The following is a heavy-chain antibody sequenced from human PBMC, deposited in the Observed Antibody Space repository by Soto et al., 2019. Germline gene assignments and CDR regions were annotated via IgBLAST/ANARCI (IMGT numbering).Heavy chain of an antibody. V-gene: IGHV3-7*01. J-gene: IGHJ2*01. CDR3: ARRGGSSGWYGGWWYFDL. CDR1: GFTFSSYW. D-gene: IGHD6-19*01. Sequence: EVQLVESGGGLVQPGGSLRLSCAASGFTFSSYWMSWVRQAPGKGLEWVANIKQDGSEKYYVDSVKGRFTISRDNAKNSLYLQMNSRRAEDTAVYYCARRGGSSGWYGGWWYFDLWGRGTLVTVSS. CDR2: IKQDGSEK.